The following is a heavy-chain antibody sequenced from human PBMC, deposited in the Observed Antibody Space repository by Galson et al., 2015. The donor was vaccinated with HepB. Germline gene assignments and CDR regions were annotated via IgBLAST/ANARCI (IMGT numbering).Heavy chain of an antibody. D-gene: IGHD3-10*01. V-gene: IGHV1-69*04. CDR1: GGTFSSYA. J-gene: IGHJ4*02. CDR2: IIPILGIA. CDR3: ARWAVRGAGFDY. Sequence: SVKVSCKASGGTFSSYAISWVRQAPGQGLEWMGRIIPILGIANYAQKFQGRVTITADKSTSTAYVELSSLRSEDTAVYYCARWAVRGAGFDYWGQGTLGTVSS.